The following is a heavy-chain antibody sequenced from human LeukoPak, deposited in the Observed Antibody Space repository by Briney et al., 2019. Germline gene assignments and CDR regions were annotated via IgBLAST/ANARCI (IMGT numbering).Heavy chain of an antibody. CDR1: GFTFSSYA. CDR2: ISGSGGST. V-gene: IGHV3-23*01. J-gene: IGHJ4*02. Sequence: PGGSLRLSCAAPGFTFSSYATSWVRQAPGKGLEWVSAISGSGGSTYYADSVKGRFTISRDNSKNTLYLQMNSLRAEDTAVYYCAKQRGQWLVIDYWGQGTLVTASS. D-gene: IGHD6-19*01. CDR3: AKQRGQWLVIDY.